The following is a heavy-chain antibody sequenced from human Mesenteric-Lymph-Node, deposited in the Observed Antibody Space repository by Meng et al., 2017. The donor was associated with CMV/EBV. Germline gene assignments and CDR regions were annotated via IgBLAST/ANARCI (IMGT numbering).Heavy chain of an antibody. D-gene: IGHD2-2*02. J-gene: IGHJ5*02. CDR2: IFPGDSHT. V-gene: IGHV5-51*01. CDR1: GYSFANYE. Sequence: GGSLRLSCKASGYSFANYEIAWVRQMPGEGLEWVGLIFPGDSHTRYNPSLRGEVTISADKSIDTTYLQWSSLKASDTAIYYCARSPRYCSGSSCYRSYFDPWGQGTLVTVSS. CDR3: ARSPRYCSGSSCYRSYFDP.